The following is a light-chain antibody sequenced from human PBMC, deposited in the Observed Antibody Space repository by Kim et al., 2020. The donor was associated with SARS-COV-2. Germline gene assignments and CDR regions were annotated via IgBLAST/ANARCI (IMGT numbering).Light chain of an antibody. V-gene: IGLV3-1*01. CDR3: QAWDSSTVV. Sequence: SYELTQPPSVSVSPGQTASITCPGDKLGDKYACWYQQKPGQSPVLVIYQDSKRSSGIPERFSGSNSGNTATLTISGTQAMDEADYYCQAWDSSTVVFGGG. J-gene: IGLJ2*01. CDR2: QDS. CDR1: KLGDKY.